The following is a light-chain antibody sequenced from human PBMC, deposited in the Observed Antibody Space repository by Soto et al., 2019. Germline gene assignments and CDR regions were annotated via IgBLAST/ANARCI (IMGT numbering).Light chain of an antibody. J-gene: IGLJ3*02. CDR2: DVS. V-gene: IGLV2-14*01. CDR1: SSDVGTYNY. Sequence: QSALTQPASVSGSPGQSITISCTGTSSDVGTYNYVSWYQHRPGQAPKLMIYDVSYRPSGVSNRFSGSKSANTASLTISGLQADDEGDYSCSSYTTSNTQVFGGGTKLTVL. CDR3: SSYTTSNTQV.